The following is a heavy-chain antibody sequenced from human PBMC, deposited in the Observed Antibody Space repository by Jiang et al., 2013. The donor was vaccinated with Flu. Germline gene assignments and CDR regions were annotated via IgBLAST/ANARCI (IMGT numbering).Heavy chain of an antibody. D-gene: IGHD1-14*01. J-gene: IGHJ4*02. CDR2: IRSKAYGGTT. V-gene: IGHV3-49*04. CDR3: TLTILTGNHLY. Sequence: QLVESGGGLVQPGRSLRLSCTASGFTFGDYAMSWVRQAPGKGLEWVGFIRSKAYGGTTEYAASVKGRFTISRDDSKSIAYLQMNSLKTEDTAVHYCTLTILTGNHLYWGQGTLVTVSS. CDR1: GFTFGDYA.